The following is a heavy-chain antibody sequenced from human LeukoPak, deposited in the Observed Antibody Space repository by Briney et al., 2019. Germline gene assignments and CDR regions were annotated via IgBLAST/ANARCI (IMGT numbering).Heavy chain of an antibody. D-gene: IGHD3-10*01. CDR1: GFIFDDYG. J-gene: IGHJ6*02. CDR3: AKDTDYYAGLDA. CDR2: ISWNSGSK. Sequence: GGSLRLSCTASGFIFDDYGMYWGRQGPGNGLEWVAGISWNSGSKGYADSVKGRFTISRDNAKYALYLEMSSLRTEDTALYYCAKDTDYYAGLDAWGQGTTVTVSS. V-gene: IGHV3-9*01.